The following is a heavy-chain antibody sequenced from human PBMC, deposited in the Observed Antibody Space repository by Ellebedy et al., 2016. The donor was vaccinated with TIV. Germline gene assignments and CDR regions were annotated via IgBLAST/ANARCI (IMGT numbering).Heavy chain of an antibody. J-gene: IGHJ5*02. CDR2: INSDGSST. V-gene: IGHV3-74*01. D-gene: IGHD2-2*01. Sequence: GESLKISCAASGFTFSSYWMHWVRQAPGKGLVWVSRINSDGSSTSYADSVKGRFTISRDNAKNSLYLQMNSLRAEDTAVYYCARTEYCSSTSCYNWFDPWGQGTLVTVSS. CDR1: GFTFSSYW. CDR3: ARTEYCSSTSCYNWFDP.